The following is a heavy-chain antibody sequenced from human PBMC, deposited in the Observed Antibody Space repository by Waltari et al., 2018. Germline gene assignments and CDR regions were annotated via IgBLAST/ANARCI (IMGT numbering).Heavy chain of an antibody. Sequence: QVQLQESGPGLVKPSETLSLTCTVSSYSISSGYYWGWIRQPPGKGLEWIGSIYHSGSTYYTPSLKSRVTISVDTSKNQFSLKLSSVTAADTAVYYCARDRLQLVFDYWGQGTLVTVSS. D-gene: IGHD6-13*01. CDR2: IYHSGST. J-gene: IGHJ4*02. CDR3: ARDRLQLVFDY. V-gene: IGHV4-38-2*02. CDR1: SYSISSGYY.